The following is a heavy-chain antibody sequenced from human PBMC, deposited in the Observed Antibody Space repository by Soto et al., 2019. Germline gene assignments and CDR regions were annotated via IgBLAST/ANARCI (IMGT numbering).Heavy chain of an antibody. CDR1: GFTFSSYG. CDR2: ISYDGSNK. V-gene: IGHV3-30*18. CDR3: AKDAGITVPGSDY. D-gene: IGHD6-19*01. Sequence: PGGSLRLSCAASGFTFSSYGMHWVRQAPGKGLEWVAVISYDGSNKYYADSVKGRFTISRDNSKNTVYLQMSSLRAEDTAVYYCAKDAGITVPGSDYWGQGTLVTVSS. J-gene: IGHJ4*02.